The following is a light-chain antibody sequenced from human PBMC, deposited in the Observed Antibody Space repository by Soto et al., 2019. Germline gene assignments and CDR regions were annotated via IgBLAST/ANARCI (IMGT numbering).Light chain of an antibody. CDR1: QSISSY. V-gene: IGKV1-39*01. CDR3: QQSYNTPWT. Sequence: DIQITQSPSSLSSSVVYIFTITFRANQSISSYLHWYQQKPGKAPKLLIYAASSLQSGVPSRFSGSGSGTDFTLTISSLQPEDFATYYCQQSYNTPWTFGQGTKVDIK. J-gene: IGKJ1*01. CDR2: AAS.